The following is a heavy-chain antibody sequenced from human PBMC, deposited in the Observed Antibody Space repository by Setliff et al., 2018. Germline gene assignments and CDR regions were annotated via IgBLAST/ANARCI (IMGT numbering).Heavy chain of an antibody. CDR1: GDSISSTSYQ. Sequence: PSETLSLTCTVSGDSISSTSYQWGWVRQPPGKGLEWIESIYHTGTAYYNPSLKSRITISVDPSKHQFSLQVTSLTATDTALYFCARHEFVVGYYGSGTYRLFDYWGQGILVTVSS. CDR3: ARHEFVVGYYGSGTYRLFDY. J-gene: IGHJ4*02. D-gene: IGHD3-10*01. V-gene: IGHV4-39*01. CDR2: IYHTGTA.